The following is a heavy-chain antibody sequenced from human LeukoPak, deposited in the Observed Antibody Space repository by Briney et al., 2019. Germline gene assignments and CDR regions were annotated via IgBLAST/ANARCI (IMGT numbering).Heavy chain of an antibody. CDR2: FDPEDGET. CDR1: GYTLTELS. Sequence: ASVKVSCKVSGYTLTELSMHWVRQAPGKGLEWMGGFDPEDGETIYAQKFQGRVTMTEDTSTDTAYMELSSLRSEDTAVYYCATYYDFWSGYFDWGQGTLVTVSS. V-gene: IGHV1-24*01. D-gene: IGHD3-3*01. J-gene: IGHJ4*02. CDR3: ATYYDFWSGYFD.